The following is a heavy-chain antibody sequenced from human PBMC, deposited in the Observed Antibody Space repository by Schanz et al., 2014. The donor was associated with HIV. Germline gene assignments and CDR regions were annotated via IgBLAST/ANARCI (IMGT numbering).Heavy chain of an antibody. Sequence: EVQLVESGGGVVQPGRSLRLSCAASGFTFNSYGMHWVRQAPGKGLEWVSSIGSGGGYKYYADSVNGRFTISRDNAKNSLHLQMSRLGAEDTAVYYCARDLHDYGDARTDYWGQGILVTVSS. CDR2: IGSGGGYK. CDR3: ARDLHDYGDARTDY. CDR1: GFTFNSYG. V-gene: IGHV3-21*06. D-gene: IGHD4-17*01. J-gene: IGHJ4*02.